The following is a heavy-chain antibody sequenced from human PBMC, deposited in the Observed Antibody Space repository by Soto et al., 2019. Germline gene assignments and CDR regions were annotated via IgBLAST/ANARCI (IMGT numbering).Heavy chain of an antibody. V-gene: IGHV1-69*01. J-gene: IGHJ5*02. CDR3: ARDLVVTAKCLDP. CDR1: EGTFSSYG. Sequence: QVSLVQSGAEVKKAGSSVKVSCKASEGTFSSYGISWVRQAPGQGLEWMGGIIPIYETVNYGQRFQGRLTISADESTSTAYMELSSLRPDDTAVYYCARDLVVTAKCLDPWGQGTLVTVSS. CDR2: IIPIYETV. D-gene: IGHD2-21*02.